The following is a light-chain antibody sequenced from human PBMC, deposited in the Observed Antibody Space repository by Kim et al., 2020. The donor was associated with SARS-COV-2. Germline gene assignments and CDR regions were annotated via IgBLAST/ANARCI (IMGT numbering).Light chain of an antibody. CDR3: QKYNSAPRT. CDR1: QGISNY. CDR2: AAS. Sequence: ASVGDKVTITCRASQGISNYLAWDQQKPGKVPKLLIYAASTLQSGVPSRFSGSGSGTDFTLTISSLQPADVATYYCQKYNSAPRTFGQGTKVDIK. V-gene: IGKV1-27*01. J-gene: IGKJ1*01.